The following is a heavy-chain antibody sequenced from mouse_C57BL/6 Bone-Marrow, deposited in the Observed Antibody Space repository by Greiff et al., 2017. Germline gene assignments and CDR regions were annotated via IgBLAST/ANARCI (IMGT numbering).Heavy chain of an antibody. Sequence: QVPLQQSGAELMQPGPSVKLSCKATGYTFTGYWIEWVKQRPGPGLEWIGVILPGSGSTNYNEKFKGKAKVTADTSANTDYMQLSSLTTEDSAIYYCAPTFAMDYWGQGTSVTVSS. CDR2: ILPGSGST. V-gene: IGHV1-9*01. CDR1: GYTFTGYW. D-gene: IGHD1-1*01. CDR3: APTFAMDY. J-gene: IGHJ4*01.